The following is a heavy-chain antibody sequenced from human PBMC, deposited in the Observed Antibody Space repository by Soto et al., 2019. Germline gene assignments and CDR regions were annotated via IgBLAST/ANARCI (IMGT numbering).Heavy chain of an antibody. Sequence: SETLSLTCTVSGGSISSGGYYWSWIRQHPGKGLEWIGYIYYSGSTYYNPSLKSRVTISVDTSKNQFSLKLSSVTAADTAVYYCARDSSYYGSGSYPANYYYYMDVWGKGTTVTVSS. CDR2: IYYSGST. D-gene: IGHD3-10*01. J-gene: IGHJ6*03. V-gene: IGHV4-31*03. CDR1: GGSISSGGYY. CDR3: ARDSSYYGSGSYPANYYYYMDV.